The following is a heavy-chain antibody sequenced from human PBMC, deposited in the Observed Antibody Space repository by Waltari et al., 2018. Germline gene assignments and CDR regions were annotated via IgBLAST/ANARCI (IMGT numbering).Heavy chain of an antibody. CDR2: IYHSGST. Sequence: QVQLQESGPGLVKPSETLSLTCTVSGYSISSGYYWGWIRQPPGKGLEWIGSIYHSGSTYYNPSLKSRVTISVDTSKNQFSLKLSSVTAADTAMYYCARGRGTADYWGQGTLVTVSS. CDR1: GYSISSGYY. D-gene: IGHD1-1*01. V-gene: IGHV4-38-2*02. J-gene: IGHJ4*02. CDR3: ARGRGTADY.